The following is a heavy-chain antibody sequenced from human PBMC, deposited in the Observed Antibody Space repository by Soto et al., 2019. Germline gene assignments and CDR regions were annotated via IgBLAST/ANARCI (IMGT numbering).Heavy chain of an antibody. CDR3: ARDERKQWLWGPTFYYMDV. J-gene: IGHJ6*03. CDR2: ISSSSSYI. CDR1: GFTFSSYS. Sequence: GGSLRLSCAASGFTFSSYSMNWVRQAPGKGLEWVSSISSSSSYIYYADSVKGRFTISRDNAKNSLYLQMNSLRAEDTAVYYCARDERKQWLWGPTFYYMDVWGKGTTVTVSS. V-gene: IGHV3-21*01. D-gene: IGHD6-19*01.